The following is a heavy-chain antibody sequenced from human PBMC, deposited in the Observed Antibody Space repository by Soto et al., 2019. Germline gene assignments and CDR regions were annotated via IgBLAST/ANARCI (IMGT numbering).Heavy chain of an antibody. J-gene: IGHJ5*02. D-gene: IGHD3-3*01. Sequence: EVQLLESGGGLVQPGGSLRLSCAASGFTFSSYAMSWVRQAPGKGLEWVSAISGSGGSTYYADSVKGRFTISRDNSKSTMYLQMNSLRAEDTAVYYCAKDREAYDFWSGYYPPPSNWFAPWGQGTLVTVSS. CDR3: AKDREAYDFWSGYYPPPSNWFAP. V-gene: IGHV3-23*01. CDR1: GFTFSSYA. CDR2: ISGSGGST.